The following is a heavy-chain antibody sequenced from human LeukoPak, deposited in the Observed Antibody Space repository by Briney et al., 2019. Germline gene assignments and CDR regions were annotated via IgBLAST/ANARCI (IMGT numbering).Heavy chain of an antibody. V-gene: IGHV3-30*18. CDR2: ISYDGSNK. CDR3: AKGWNWFDP. CDR1: GFTFSSYG. Sequence: PRGSLRLSCAASGFTFSSYGMHWVRQAPGKGLEWVAIISYDGSNKYYADSVKGRFTISRDNSKNTLYLQMNSLRAEDTAVYYCAKGWNWFDPWGQGTLVTVSS. J-gene: IGHJ5*02.